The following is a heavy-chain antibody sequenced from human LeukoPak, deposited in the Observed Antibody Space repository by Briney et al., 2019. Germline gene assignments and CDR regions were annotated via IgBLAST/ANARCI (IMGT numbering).Heavy chain of an antibody. CDR2: VTSKTNNYAT. Sequence: QPGGPLRLSCAASGFTFSGFIIHCVRQAPGKGLECIGRVTSKTNNYATAYAASVKGRFTVSRDDSKKTAYLKMNSLKTEDTAVYYCAAGITLVRGGTFDIWGQGTMVIVSS. CDR3: AAGITLVRGGTFDI. J-gene: IGHJ3*02. D-gene: IGHD3-10*01. CDR1: GFTFSGFI. V-gene: IGHV3-73*01.